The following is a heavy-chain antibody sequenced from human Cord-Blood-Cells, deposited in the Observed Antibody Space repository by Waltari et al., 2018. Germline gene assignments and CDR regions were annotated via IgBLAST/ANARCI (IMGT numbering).Heavy chain of an antibody. J-gene: IGHJ4*02. CDR2: IWYDGSNK. CDR3: ARDFDYGGKGDFDY. V-gene: IGHV3-33*01. CDR1: GFTFSRYG. Sequence: QVQLVESGGGVVQPGRSLRLSCAASGFTFSRYGMHWVRQAPGKGLEWVAVIWYDGSNKYYADSVKGRFTISRDNSKNTLYLQMNSLRAEDTAVYYCARDFDYGGKGDFDYWGQGTLVTVSS. D-gene: IGHD4-17*01.